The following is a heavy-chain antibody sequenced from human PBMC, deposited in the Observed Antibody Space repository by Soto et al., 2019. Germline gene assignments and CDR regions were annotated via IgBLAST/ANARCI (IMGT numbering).Heavy chain of an antibody. CDR1: GFTFSGYS. Sequence: EVQLVESGGGLVKPGGSLRLSCAASGFTFSGYSMNWVRQAPGKGLEWVSSISSSSSYIYYADSVKGRFTISRDNATNLLSLQMNSLKAEDTAVRHSLRAGRTVAAHFDTFDIWGQGTMVTVSS. J-gene: IGHJ3*02. D-gene: IGHD2-15*01. V-gene: IGHV3-21*06. CDR2: ISSSSSYI. CDR3: LRAGRTVAAHFDTFDI.